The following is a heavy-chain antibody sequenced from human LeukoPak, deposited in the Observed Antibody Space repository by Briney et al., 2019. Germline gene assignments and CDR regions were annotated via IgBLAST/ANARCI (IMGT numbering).Heavy chain of an antibody. J-gene: IGHJ4*02. D-gene: IGHD5-24*01. V-gene: IGHV4-39*01. CDR2: ICDSGST. CDR1: GGSITSGTYC. Sequence: KPSETLSLTCPVSGGSITSGTYCWGWIRQPPGKGLEWIGSICDSGSTYYNPSLKSRVTISVDTSKNQFSLKLRSVTAADTAVYYCARRPRDDYSVDYWGQGTLVTVSS. CDR3: ARRPRDDYSVDY.